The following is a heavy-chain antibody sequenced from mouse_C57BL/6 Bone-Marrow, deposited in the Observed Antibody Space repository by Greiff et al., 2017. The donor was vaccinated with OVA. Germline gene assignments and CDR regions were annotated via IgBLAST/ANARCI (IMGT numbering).Heavy chain of an antibody. J-gene: IGHJ2*01. D-gene: IGHD1-1*01. V-gene: IGHV1-62-2*01. CDR3: ARHEEYYGSREEGGYYFGY. CDR2: FYPGSGSI. CDR1: GYTFTEYT. Sequence: VQLQESGAELVKPGASVKLSCKASGYTFTEYTIHWVKQRSGQGLEWIGWFYPGSGSIKYNEKFKDKATLTADKSSSTVYMELSRLTSEDSAVYFCARHEEYYGSREEGGYYFGYWGQGTTLTVSS.